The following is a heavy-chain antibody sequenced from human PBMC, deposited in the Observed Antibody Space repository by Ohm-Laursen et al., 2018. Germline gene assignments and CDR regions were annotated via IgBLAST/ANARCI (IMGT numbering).Heavy chain of an antibody. CDR3: SREGGYSYGYGIKEDY. J-gene: IGHJ4*02. D-gene: IGHD5-18*01. CDR1: GYTFTVYY. V-gene: IGHV1-69*06. CDR2: IIPIFGTA. Sequence: SSVKVSCKASGYTFTVYYMHWVRQAPGQGLEWMGGIIPIFGTANYAQKFQGRVTITADKSTSTAYMELSSLRSEDTAVYYCSREGGYSYGYGIKEDYWGQGTLVTVSS.